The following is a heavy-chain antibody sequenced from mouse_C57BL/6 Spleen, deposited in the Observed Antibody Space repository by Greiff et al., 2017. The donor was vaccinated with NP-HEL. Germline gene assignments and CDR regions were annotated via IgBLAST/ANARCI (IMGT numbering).Heavy chain of an antibody. CDR1: GFTFSDYG. Sequence: EVKLVESGGGLVKPGGSLKLSCAASGFTFSDYGMHWVRQAPEKGLEWVAYISSGSSTIYYADTVKGRFTISRDNAKNTLFLQMTSLRSEDTAMYYCARQAVYYAMDYWGQGTSVTVSS. V-gene: IGHV5-17*01. CDR3: ARQAVYYAMDY. CDR2: ISSGSSTI. J-gene: IGHJ4*01.